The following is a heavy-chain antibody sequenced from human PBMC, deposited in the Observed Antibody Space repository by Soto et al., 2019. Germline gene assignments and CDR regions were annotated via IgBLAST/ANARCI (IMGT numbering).Heavy chain of an antibody. J-gene: IGHJ4*02. CDR1: GYTFTSYG. CDR2: ISAYNGNT. Sequence: ASVKVSCKASGYTFTSYGISWVRHAPGQGLEWMGWISAYNGNTNYAQKLQGRVTMTTDTSTSTAYMELRSLRSDDTAVYYCARDGARYCGGDCYSDYWGQGTQVTVSS. CDR3: ARDGARYCGGDCYSDY. V-gene: IGHV1-18*04. D-gene: IGHD2-21*02.